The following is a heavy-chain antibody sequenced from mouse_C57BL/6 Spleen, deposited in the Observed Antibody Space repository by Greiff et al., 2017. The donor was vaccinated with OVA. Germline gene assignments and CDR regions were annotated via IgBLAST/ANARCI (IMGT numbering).Heavy chain of an antibody. CDR2: INPNNGGT. CDR3: ARNDGYYGYFDV. Sequence: EVQLQESGPELVKPGASVKMSCKASGYTFTDYNMHWVKQSHGKSLEWIGYINPNNGGTSYNQKFKGKATLTVNKSSSTAYMELRSLTSEDSAVYYCARNDGYYGYFDVWGTGTTVTVSS. V-gene: IGHV1-22*01. J-gene: IGHJ1*03. D-gene: IGHD2-3*01. CDR1: GYTFTDYN.